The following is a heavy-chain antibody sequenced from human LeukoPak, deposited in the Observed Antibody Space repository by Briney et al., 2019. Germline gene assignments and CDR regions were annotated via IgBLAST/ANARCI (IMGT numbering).Heavy chain of an antibody. CDR1: GFTFSSYA. Sequence: GRSLRLSCAASGFTFSSYAMHWVRQAPGKGLEWVAVISYDGSNKYYADSVKGRFTISRDNSKNTLYLQMNSLRAEDTAVYYCARGKTKITIFGVVIDDRGVDYWGQGTLVTVSS. CDR3: ARGKTKITIFGVVIDDRGVDY. CDR2: ISYDGSNK. J-gene: IGHJ4*02. V-gene: IGHV3-30-3*01. D-gene: IGHD3-3*01.